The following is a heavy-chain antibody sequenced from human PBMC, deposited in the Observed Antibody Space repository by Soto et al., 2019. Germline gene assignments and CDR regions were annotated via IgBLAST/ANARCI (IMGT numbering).Heavy chain of an antibody. D-gene: IGHD3-3*01. CDR1: GFTFSSYA. J-gene: IGHJ6*02. V-gene: IGHV3-30-3*01. Sequence: QVQLVEAGGGVVQPGRSLRLSCAASGFTFSSYAMQWVRQAPGKGLEWVAVISYDGSNKYYADSVKGRFTTSRDNSMNSLYLQMNSLRAGDTAVYYCPRGGDFSSRSPPYYYYSMDVSANGPRSPSP. CDR2: ISYDGSNK. CDR3: PRGGDFSSRSPPYYYYSMDV.